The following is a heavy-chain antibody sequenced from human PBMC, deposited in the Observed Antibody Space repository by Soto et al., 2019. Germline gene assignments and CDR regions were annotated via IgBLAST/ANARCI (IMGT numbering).Heavy chain of an antibody. D-gene: IGHD6-6*01. Sequence: QVQLVQSGAEVKKPGASVKVSCKASGYTFTGYAMHWVRQAPGQRLEWMGWINAGNGNTKYSQKFQGRVTITRDTSASTAYMELSSLRSEDTAVYYCARGPYIAARRPEDYFDYWGQGTLVTVSS. J-gene: IGHJ4*02. CDR2: INAGNGNT. CDR1: GYTFTGYA. V-gene: IGHV1-3*01. CDR3: ARGPYIAARRPEDYFDY.